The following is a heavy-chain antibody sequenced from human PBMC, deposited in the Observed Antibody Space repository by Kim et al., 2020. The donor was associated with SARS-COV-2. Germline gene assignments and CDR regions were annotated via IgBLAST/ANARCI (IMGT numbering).Heavy chain of an antibody. CDR3: TREGFGGIAFDI. V-gene: IGHV3-48*02. D-gene: IGHD3-10*01. J-gene: IGHJ3*02. Sequence: IYYAASVKVRVTVSRDDAKQPLYLQMNSLAEEDTAVYFCTREGFGGIAFDIWGQGTTVTVSS. CDR2: I.